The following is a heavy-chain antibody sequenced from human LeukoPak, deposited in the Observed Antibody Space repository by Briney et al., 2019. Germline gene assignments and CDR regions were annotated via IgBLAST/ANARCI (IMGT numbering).Heavy chain of an antibody. CDR2: INPNSGGT. V-gene: IGHV1-2*02. CDR3: AREYYYGSGSYYTSIDY. Sequence: ASVKVSCKASGYTFTGYYMHWVRQAPGQGLEWMRWINPNSGGTNYAQKFQGRVTMTRDTSISTAYMELSRLRSDDTAVYYCAREYYYGSGSYYTSIDYWGQGTLVTVSS. J-gene: IGHJ4*02. CDR1: GYTFTGYY. D-gene: IGHD3-10*01.